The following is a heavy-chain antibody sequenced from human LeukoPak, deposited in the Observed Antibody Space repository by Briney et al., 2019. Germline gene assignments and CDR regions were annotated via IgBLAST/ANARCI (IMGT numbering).Heavy chain of an antibody. CDR2: ISGSGGGT. CDR1: GFTFSSYA. CDR3: AKWFPSVTTY. Sequence: GGSLRLSCAASGFTFSSYAMSWVRQAAGKGLEWVSLISGSGGGTYYADSVKGRFTISRDNSKNTLYLQLNSLRVEDTAVYYCAKWFPSVTTYWGQGTLVTVSS. V-gene: IGHV3-23*01. D-gene: IGHD4-17*01. J-gene: IGHJ4*02.